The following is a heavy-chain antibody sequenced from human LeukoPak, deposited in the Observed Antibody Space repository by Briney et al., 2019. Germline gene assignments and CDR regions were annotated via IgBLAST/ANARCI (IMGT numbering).Heavy chain of an antibody. CDR3: AKGGHPAVVTTRFDS. Sequence: GGSLRLSCAASGFTFDTYGMSWVRQAPGKGLEWVSSISGSGNYMYYKDSVKGRFTISRDNSKNTLLLQMNSLRAEDSAVYYCAKGGHPAVVTTRFDSWDQGTLVTVSS. CDR1: GFTFDTYG. CDR2: ISGSGNYM. D-gene: IGHD2-21*02. J-gene: IGHJ5*01. V-gene: IGHV3-23*01.